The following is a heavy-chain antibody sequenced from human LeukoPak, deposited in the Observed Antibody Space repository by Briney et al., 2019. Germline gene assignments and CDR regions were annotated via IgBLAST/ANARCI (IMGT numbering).Heavy chain of an antibody. CDR2: ISSSSSYI. Sequence: PGGSLRLSCAASGFTFSSYSMNWVRQAPGKGLEWVSSISSSSSYIYYADSVKGRFTISRDNAKNSLYLQMNSLRAEDTAVYYCARDLSPGIAAAGTLDYWGQGTLVTVSS. CDR3: ARDLSPGIAAAGTLDY. D-gene: IGHD6-13*01. CDR1: GFTFSSYS. J-gene: IGHJ4*02. V-gene: IGHV3-21*01.